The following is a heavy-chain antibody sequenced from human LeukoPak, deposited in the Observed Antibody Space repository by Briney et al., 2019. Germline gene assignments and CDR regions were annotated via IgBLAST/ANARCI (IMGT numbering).Heavy chain of an antibody. CDR2: IYYSGST. CDR1: GGSISSSSYY. CDR3: ARQPYSSSWYVFN. V-gene: IGHV4-39*01. D-gene: IGHD6-13*01. Sequence: SETLSLTCTVSGGSISSSSYYWGWIRQPPGKGLEWIGSIYYSGSTYYNPSLKSRVTISVDTSKNQFSLKLSSVTAADTAVYYCARQPYSSSWYVFNCGQGTLVTVSS. J-gene: IGHJ4*02.